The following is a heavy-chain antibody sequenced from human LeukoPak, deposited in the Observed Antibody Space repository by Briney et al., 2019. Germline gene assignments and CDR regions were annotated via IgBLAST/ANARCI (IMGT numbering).Heavy chain of an antibody. J-gene: IGHJ4*02. CDR1: GGSISSSSYY. CDR3: ARQRTYYYGSGSYYRWGNFDY. V-gene: IGHV4-39*01. Sequence: PSETLSLTCTVSGGSISSSSYYWGWIRQPPGKGLEWIGSIYYSGSTYYNPSLKSRVTISVDTSKNQFSLKLSSVTAADTAVYYCARQRTYYYGSGSYYRWGNFDYWGQGTLVTVSS. CDR2: IYYSGST. D-gene: IGHD3-10*01.